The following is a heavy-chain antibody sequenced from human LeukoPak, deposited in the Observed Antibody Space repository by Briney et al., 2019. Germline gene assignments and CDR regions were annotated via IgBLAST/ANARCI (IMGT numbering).Heavy chain of an antibody. D-gene: IGHD3-10*01. Sequence: SETLSLTCTVSGYSISSGYYWGWIRQPPGKGLEWIGEINHSGSTNYNPSLKSRVTISVDTSKNQFSLKLSSVTAADTAVYYCARELWSPFDYWGQGTLVTVSS. CDR3: ARELWSPFDY. CDR1: GYSISSGYY. J-gene: IGHJ4*02. CDR2: INHSGST. V-gene: IGHV4-38-2*02.